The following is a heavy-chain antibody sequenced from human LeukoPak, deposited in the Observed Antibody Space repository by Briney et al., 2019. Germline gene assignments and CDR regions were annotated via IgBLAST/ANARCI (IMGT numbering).Heavy chain of an antibody. CDR3: TRSTHSIRAAGGFDN. Sequence: SETLSLTCTVSGGSISSSSYYWGWIRQPPGKGLEWIGSIYYSGSTYYNPSLKSRVTISVDTSKNQFSLKLSSVTAADTAVYYCTRSTHSIRAAGGFDNWGQGTLVTVSS. D-gene: IGHD6-13*01. CDR1: GGSISSSSYY. V-gene: IGHV4-39*07. CDR2: IYYSGST. J-gene: IGHJ4*02.